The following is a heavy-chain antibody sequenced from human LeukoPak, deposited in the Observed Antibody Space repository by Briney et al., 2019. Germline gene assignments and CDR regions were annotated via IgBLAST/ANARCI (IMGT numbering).Heavy chain of an antibody. CDR3: ARGKRGYCNGGSCYEDWYFDL. CDR1: GYTFTSYD. CDR2: MNPNSGNT. J-gene: IGHJ2*01. D-gene: IGHD2-15*01. V-gene: IGHV1-8*01. Sequence: ASVKVSCKASGYTFTSYDINWVRQATGQGLEWMGWMNPNSGNTGYAQKFQGRVTMTRNTSISTAYMELSSLRSEDTAVYYCARGKRGYCNGGSCYEDWYFDLWGRGTLVTVSS.